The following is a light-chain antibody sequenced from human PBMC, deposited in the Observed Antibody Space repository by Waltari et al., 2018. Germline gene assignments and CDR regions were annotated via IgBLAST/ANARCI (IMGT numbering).Light chain of an antibody. J-gene: IGKJ3*01. CDR1: QSVSSN. Sequence: EIVMTHSPATLSVSPGERATLSCRASQSVSSNLAWYQQKPGQPPRLLIYGASTRATGIPARFSGSGSGTEFTLTISSLQSEDFACYYCQQYNNWPFTFGPGTKVDIK. CDR3: QQYNNWPFT. V-gene: IGKV3-15*01. CDR2: GAS.